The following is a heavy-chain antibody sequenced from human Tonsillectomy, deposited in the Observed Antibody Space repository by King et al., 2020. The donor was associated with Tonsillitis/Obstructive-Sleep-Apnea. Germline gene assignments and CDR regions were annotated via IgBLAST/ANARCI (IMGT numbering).Heavy chain of an antibody. D-gene: IGHD6-13*01. J-gene: IGHJ5*02. V-gene: IGHV5-51*01. Sequence: QLVQSGGEVKKAGESLTISCEGSGYTFSNHWIVWVRQMAGKGLEWMGLIYPGDSDTRYNPSFQGQVTISADKSISTAYLHRSSLKTSDTAKYYCARLPVPHTYGSTFSWFDPWGQGTLVTVSS. CDR3: ARLPVPHTYGSTFSWFDP. CDR2: IYPGDSDT. CDR1: GYTFSNHW.